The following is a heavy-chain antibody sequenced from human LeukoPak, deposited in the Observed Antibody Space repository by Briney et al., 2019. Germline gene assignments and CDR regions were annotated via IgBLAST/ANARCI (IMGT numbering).Heavy chain of an antibody. Sequence: ASVKVSCKASGYTFTSYDINWVRQATGQGREWMGWMNPNSGNTGYAQKFQGRVTMTRNTSISTAYMELSSLRSEDTAVYYCALGGDRVVVPAAIQDYYYGMDVWGQGTTVTVSS. D-gene: IGHD2-2*02. CDR2: MNPNSGNT. CDR3: ALGGDRVVVPAAIQDYYYGMDV. J-gene: IGHJ6*02. V-gene: IGHV1-8*01. CDR1: GYTFTSYD.